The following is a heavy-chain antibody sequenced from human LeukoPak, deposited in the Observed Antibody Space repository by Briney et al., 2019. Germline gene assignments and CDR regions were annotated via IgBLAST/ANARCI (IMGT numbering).Heavy chain of an antibody. CDR1: GFTFSSYG. J-gene: IGHJ4*02. CDR2: IWYDGSNK. CDR3: AKFGDTAMADSFDY. D-gene: IGHD5-18*01. Sequence: GGSPRLSCAASGFTFSSYGMHWVRQAPGKGLEWVAVIWYDGSNKYYADSVKGRFTISRDNSKNTLYLQMNSLRAEDTAVYYCAKFGDTAMADSFDYWGQGTLVTVSS. V-gene: IGHV3-33*06.